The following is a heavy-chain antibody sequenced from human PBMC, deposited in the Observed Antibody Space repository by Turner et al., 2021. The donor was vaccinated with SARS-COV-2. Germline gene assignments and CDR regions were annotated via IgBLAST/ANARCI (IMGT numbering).Heavy chain of an antibody. CDR2: FDPEDAKT. CDR3: ATATVIYGDYENYYYYYGMDV. Sequence: QVQLVQSGAEVKKPGASVKVSCKVSGYTLTELSMHWVRQAPGKGLEWMGGFDPEDAKTIYAHKFQGRVTMTEDTSTDTAYMEVSSLRSEDTAVYYCATATVIYGDYENYYYYYGMDVWGQGTTVTVSS. CDR1: GYTLTELS. D-gene: IGHD4-17*01. V-gene: IGHV1-24*01. J-gene: IGHJ6*02.